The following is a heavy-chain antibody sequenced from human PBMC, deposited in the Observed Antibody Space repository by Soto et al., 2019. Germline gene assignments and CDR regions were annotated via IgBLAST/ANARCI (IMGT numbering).Heavy chain of an antibody. J-gene: IGHJ4*02. V-gene: IGHV3-74*01. Sequence: GGSLRLSCAASGFTFSSYWMHWVRQAPGKGLVWVSRINSDGSTTTYADSVKGRFTISRDNAKNTLYLQMNSLRAEDTAVYYCVRVPTGGCAFSLDDYWGQGTPVTVSS. CDR3: VRVPTGGCAFSLDDY. CDR2: INSDGSTT. CDR1: GFTFSSYW. D-gene: IGHD6-19*01.